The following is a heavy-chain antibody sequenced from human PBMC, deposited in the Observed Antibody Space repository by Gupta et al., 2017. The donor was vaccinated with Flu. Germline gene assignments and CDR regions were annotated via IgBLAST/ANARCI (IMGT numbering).Heavy chain of an antibody. V-gene: IGHV7-4-1*02. J-gene: IGHJ4*02. CDR2: INTTTGNP. Sequence: QVQLVQSGSELKKPGASVKVSCKASGYSFTTHGLNWLRQAPGQGLEWMGWINTTTGNPAYAQGFTGRFVFSFDTSVSTAYLEISSLKPEDTAVYYCTRGAIWKFDYWGQGTLVTVSS. CDR3: TRGAIWKFDY. D-gene: IGHD1-1*01. CDR1: GYSFTTHG.